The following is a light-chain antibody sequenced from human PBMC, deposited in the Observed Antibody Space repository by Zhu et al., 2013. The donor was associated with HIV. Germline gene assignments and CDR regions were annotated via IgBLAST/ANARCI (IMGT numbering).Light chain of an antibody. CDR1: HSIGKW. J-gene: IGKJ3*01. CDR2: KAS. Sequence: DTQLTQSPSTLSATVGDRVTITCRASHSIGKWLAWYQQKPGRAPKLLIYKASTLESGVPSRFXGSGSGTDFTLTISSLQPEDFATYYCQQYDDYPDFTFGPGTKVDFK. V-gene: IGKV1-5*03. CDR3: QQYDDYPDFT.